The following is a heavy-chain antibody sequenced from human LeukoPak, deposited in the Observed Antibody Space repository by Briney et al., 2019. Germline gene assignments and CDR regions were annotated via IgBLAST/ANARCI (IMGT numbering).Heavy chain of an antibody. D-gene: IGHD5-18*01. CDR1: GGTFSSSA. V-gene: IGHV1-69*05. CDR3: ARGGRYSYGPDY. J-gene: IGHJ4*02. Sequence: SVKVSCKASGGTFSSSAISWVRQAPGQGLEWMGGIIPIFGTANYAQKFQGRVTITTDESTSTAYMELSSLRSEDTAVYYCARGGRYSYGPDYWGQGTLVTVSS. CDR2: IIPIFGTA.